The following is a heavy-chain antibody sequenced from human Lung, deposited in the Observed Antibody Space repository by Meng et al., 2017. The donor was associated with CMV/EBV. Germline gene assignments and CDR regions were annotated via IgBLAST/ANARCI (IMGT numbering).Heavy chain of an antibody. J-gene: IGHJ4*02. V-gene: IGHV4-31*02. Sequence: QLQETGPGLLQPSQTLSLTWTVSGGSIGSGGYYWSWIRQHPGKGLEWIGYIYYTGSTFYNPSLKSRVTISVDTSKNQFSLKLIPATAADTAVYYCAREAGRDGYATPKFDYWGQGTLVTVSS. CDR2: IYYTGST. CDR3: AREAGRDGYATPKFDY. D-gene: IGHD5-24*01. CDR1: GGSIGSGGYY.